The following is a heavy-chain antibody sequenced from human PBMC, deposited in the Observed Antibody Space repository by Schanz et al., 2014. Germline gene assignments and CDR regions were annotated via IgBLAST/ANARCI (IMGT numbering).Heavy chain of an antibody. J-gene: IGHJ4*02. Sequence: QLQMQPSGPGLVRPWETLSLTCTVSGGSISDSGAYWGWFRQTPGKGLEWIANLFYGGSKYYNPSFESRVTLPVDASNNQYSLRLGSVTAADTGVYYCARHNRVWFGKEGWWGQGTLVTVSS. D-gene: IGHD3-10*01. CDR2: LFYGGSK. CDR1: GGSISDSGAY. V-gene: IGHV4-39*01. CDR3: ARHNRVWFGKEGW.